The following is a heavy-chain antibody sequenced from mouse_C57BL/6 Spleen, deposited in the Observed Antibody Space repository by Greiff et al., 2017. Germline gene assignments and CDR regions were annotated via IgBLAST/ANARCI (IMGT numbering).Heavy chain of an antibody. CDR1: GYTFTSYW. J-gene: IGHJ1*03. V-gene: IGHV1-64*01. D-gene: IGHD1-1*01. Sequence: QVQLQQPGAELVKPGASVKLSCKASGYTFTSYWMHWVKQRPGQGLEWIGMIHPNSGSTNYNEKFKSKATLTVDKNSSTAYMQLSSLTSEDSAVYYCARDYYGSSWGYFDVWGTGTTVTASS. CDR2: IHPNSGST. CDR3: ARDYYGSSWGYFDV.